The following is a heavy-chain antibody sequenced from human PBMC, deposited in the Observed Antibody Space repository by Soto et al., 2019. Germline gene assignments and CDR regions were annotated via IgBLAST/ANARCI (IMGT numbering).Heavy chain of an antibody. J-gene: IGHJ3*02. Sequence: WGSLRRSCAASGFTFSNSIINWVRQAPGQGLEWVSSISGSSDFLYYADSVKGRFTISRDTATNSLYLQMNSLRAEDTAVYYCATSTWYAFDIWGQGTMVTVSS. V-gene: IGHV3-21*01. CDR1: GFTFSNSI. CDR3: ATSTWYAFDI. D-gene: IGHD6-13*01. CDR2: ISGSSDFL.